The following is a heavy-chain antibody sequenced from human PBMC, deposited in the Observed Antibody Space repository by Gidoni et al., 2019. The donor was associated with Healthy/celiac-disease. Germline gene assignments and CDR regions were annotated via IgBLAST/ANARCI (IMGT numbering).Heavy chain of an antibody. J-gene: IGHJ4*02. CDR3: AREFRFPTAYSGSSEFFDY. D-gene: IGHD1-26*01. Sequence: QVQLVQSGAEEKKPGASVKVSCKASGYTFTSYAMHWVRQAPGQRLEWMGWINAGNGNTKYSQKFQGRVTITRDTSASTAYMELSSLRSEDTAVYYCAREFRFPTAYSGSSEFFDYWGQGTLVTVSS. CDR1: GYTFTSYA. V-gene: IGHV1-3*05. CDR2: INAGNGNT.